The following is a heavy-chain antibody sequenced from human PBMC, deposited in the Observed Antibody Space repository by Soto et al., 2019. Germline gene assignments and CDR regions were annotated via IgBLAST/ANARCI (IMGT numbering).Heavy chain of an antibody. D-gene: IGHD3-22*01. CDR3: ARDKYFYDGSGPMESDYYYYGMPV. J-gene: IGHJ6*02. CDR1: GFTFSSYS. Sequence: PGGSLRLSCTASGFTFSSYSMNWVRQAPGKGLEWVSYIFSSSNGIYYADSVKGRFTISRDNAKNALYLQMNSLRDEDTAVYYGARDKYFYDGSGPMESDYYYYGMPVWGQGTTVSVS. V-gene: IGHV3-48*02. CDR2: IFSSSNGI.